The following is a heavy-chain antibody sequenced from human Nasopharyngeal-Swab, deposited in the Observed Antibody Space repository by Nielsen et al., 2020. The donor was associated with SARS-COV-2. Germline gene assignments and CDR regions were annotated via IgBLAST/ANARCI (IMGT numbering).Heavy chain of an antibody. CDR2: INPNSGGT. V-gene: IGHV1-2*04. Sequence: ASAKVSCKASGYTFTGYYMHWVRQAPGQGLEWMGWINPNSGGTNYAQKFQGWVTMTRDTSISTAYMELSRLRSEDTAVYYCARDAPYIVVVPTDAFDIWGQGTMVTVSS. J-gene: IGHJ3*02. CDR3: ARDAPYIVVVPTDAFDI. CDR1: GYTFTGYY. D-gene: IGHD2-2*01.